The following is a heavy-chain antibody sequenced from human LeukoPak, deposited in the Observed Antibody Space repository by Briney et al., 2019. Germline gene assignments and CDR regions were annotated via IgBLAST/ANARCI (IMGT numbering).Heavy chain of an antibody. D-gene: IGHD4-17*01. Sequence: RGSLRLSCATSGFTFRSSEMNWVRQAPGKGLEWVSYISGTGNTIYYTDSVKGRFTISRDNAKNSLYLQMNSLRAEDTAVYYCARDSYNGDYVPGYFQHWGQGTLVTVSS. V-gene: IGHV3-48*03. CDR3: ARDSYNGDYVPGYFQH. J-gene: IGHJ1*01. CDR1: GFTFRSSE. CDR2: ISGTGNTI.